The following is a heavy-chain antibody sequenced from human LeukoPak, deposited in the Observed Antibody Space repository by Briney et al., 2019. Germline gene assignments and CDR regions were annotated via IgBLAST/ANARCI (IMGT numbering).Heavy chain of an antibody. Sequence: GGSLRLSCAASGFTLSDYYMSWISQAPGKGLEWVSYISSSGSTIYYADSVKGRFTISRDNAKNSLYLQMNSLRAEDTAVYYCASSGYSYGYRYWGHGTLVTVSS. CDR1: GFTLSDYY. CDR2: ISSSGSTI. V-gene: IGHV3-11*01. CDR3: ASSGYSYGYRY. J-gene: IGHJ4*01. D-gene: IGHD5-18*01.